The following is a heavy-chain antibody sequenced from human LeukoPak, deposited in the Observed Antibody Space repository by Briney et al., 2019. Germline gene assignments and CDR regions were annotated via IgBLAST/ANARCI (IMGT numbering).Heavy chain of an antibody. CDR1: GFTFSSYG. V-gene: IGHV3-30*03. CDR2: ISYDGSNK. Sequence: GGSLRLSCAASGFTFSSYGMHWVRQAPGKGLEWVAVISYDGSNKYYADSVKGRFTISRDNAKNSLYLQMNSLRAEDTAVYYCARASLHCSGGSCYPAGGMDVWGKGTTVTVSS. D-gene: IGHD2-15*01. J-gene: IGHJ6*04. CDR3: ARASLHCSGGSCYPAGGMDV.